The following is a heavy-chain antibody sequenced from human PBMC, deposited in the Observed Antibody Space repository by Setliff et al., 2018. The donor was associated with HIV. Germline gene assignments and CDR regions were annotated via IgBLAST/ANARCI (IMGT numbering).Heavy chain of an antibody. D-gene: IGHD3-3*01. V-gene: IGHV1-8*02. CDR3: ARGRLAGNNFWNGYDGLDP. J-gene: IGHJ5*02. CDR2: MNPDTGSA. CDR1: GYIFSNYD. Sequence: ASVKVSCKASGYIFSNYDINWVRQAPGQGLEWLGWMNPDTGSAGSAQRSQGRITLTRNSSINTAYMDLSSLRSEDTAVYYCARGRLAGNNFWNGYDGLDPWGQGTLVTVSS.